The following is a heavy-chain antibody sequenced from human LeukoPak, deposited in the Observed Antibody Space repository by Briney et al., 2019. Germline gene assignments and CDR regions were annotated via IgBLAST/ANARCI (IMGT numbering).Heavy chain of an antibody. Sequence: GGSLRPSCAASGFTFTGYSMNWFRQAPGKGLEWVSYITITSDKIYYADSVKGRFTISRDNARNSLYLQMNSLRDEDTAVYFCAREAYWGSSGKGFDSWGQGTLVIVSS. D-gene: IGHD4-23*01. CDR2: ITITSDKI. CDR1: GFTFTGYS. CDR3: AREAYWGSSGKGFDS. V-gene: IGHV3-48*02. J-gene: IGHJ4*02.